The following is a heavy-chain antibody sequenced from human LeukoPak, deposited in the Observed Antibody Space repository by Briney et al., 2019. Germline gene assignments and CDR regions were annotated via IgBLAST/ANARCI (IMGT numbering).Heavy chain of an antibody. D-gene: IGHD1-1*01. CDR1: GFTFSSYA. J-gene: IGHJ5*02. Sequence: PGGSLRLSCAASGFTFSSYAMSWVRQAPGKGLEWVSTISGSGGSPYYADSVKGRFTISRDNSKNTLYLQMNSLRAEDTAVYYCAREYVERLYNWFDPWGQGTLVTVSS. CDR2: ISGSGGSP. V-gene: IGHV3-23*01. CDR3: AREYVERLYNWFDP.